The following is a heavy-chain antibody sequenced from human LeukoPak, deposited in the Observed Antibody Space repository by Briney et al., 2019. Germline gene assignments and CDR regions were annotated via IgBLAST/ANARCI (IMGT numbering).Heavy chain of an antibody. CDR1: GGSISSYY. J-gene: IGHJ6*03. CDR2: IYTSGST. D-gene: IGHD6-6*01. Sequence: SETLSFTCTVSGGSISSYYWSWIRQPAGKGLEWIGRIYTSGSTNYNPSLKSRVTMSVDTSKNQFSLNLSSVTAADTAVYYCARWSGSVTARNYYYYMDVWGEGTTVTVSS. CDR3: ARWSGSVTARNYYYYMDV. V-gene: IGHV4-4*07.